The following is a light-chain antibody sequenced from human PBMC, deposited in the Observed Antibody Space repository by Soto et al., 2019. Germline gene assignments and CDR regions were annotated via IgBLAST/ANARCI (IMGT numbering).Light chain of an antibody. Sequence: EIVMTQSPATLSVSPGDRATLSCRASQSVITNLAWYQQKPGQAPRLLVYGASTRATDIPARFSGSGSGTEFTLTISSLQSEDVAVYYCQQYNNGPLPITFGQGTRLEIK. J-gene: IGKJ5*01. CDR2: GAS. V-gene: IGKV3-15*01. CDR1: QSVITN. CDR3: QQYNNGPLPIT.